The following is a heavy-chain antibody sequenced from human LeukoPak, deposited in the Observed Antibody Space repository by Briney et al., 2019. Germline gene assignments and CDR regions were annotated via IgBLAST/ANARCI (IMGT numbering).Heavy chain of an antibody. CDR2: ISAYNGNT. CDR1: GYTFTSYG. D-gene: IGHD2-2*01. V-gene: IGHV1-18*01. J-gene: IGHJ4*02. Sequence: ASVKVSCKASGYTFTSYGISWVRQAPGQGLEWMGWISAYNGNTNYAQKLQGRVTMTTDTSTSTAYMELRSLRSDDTAVYYYARDLRVRVVPAVPDYYFDYWGQGTLVTVSS. CDR3: ARDLRVRVVPAVPDYYFDY.